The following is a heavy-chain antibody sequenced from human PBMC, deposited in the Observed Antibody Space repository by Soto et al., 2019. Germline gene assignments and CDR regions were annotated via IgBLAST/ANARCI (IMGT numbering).Heavy chain of an antibody. CDR1: GGSMSPYY. Sequence: SETLSLTCTVSGGSMSPYYWSWIRQTPGKGLDWIAYIYFSGYTNYSPSLKSRVTISVDTSKNQFSLELNSVTAADTAVYYCARLGGYCSSTNCYGYYGMDVWSQGTTVTVSS. D-gene: IGHD2-2*01. CDR2: IYFSGYT. V-gene: IGHV4-59*01. J-gene: IGHJ6*02. CDR3: ARLGGYCSSTNCYGYYGMDV.